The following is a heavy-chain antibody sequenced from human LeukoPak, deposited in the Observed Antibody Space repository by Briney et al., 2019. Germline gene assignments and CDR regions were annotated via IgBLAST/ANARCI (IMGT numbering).Heavy chain of an antibody. CDR2: INTNTGNP. Sequence: ASVKVSCKASGHTFTSYAMNWVRQAPGQGLEWMGWINTNTGNPTYAQGFTGRFVFSLDTSVSTAYLQISSLKAEDTAVYYCARGSEITGYSSGWYRYWGQGTLVTVSS. CDR1: GHTFTSYA. J-gene: IGHJ4*02. D-gene: IGHD6-19*01. V-gene: IGHV7-4-1*02. CDR3: ARGSEITGYSSGWYRY.